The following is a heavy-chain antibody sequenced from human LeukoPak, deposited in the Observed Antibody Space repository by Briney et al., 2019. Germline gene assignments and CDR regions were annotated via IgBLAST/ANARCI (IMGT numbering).Heavy chain of an antibody. CDR1: GFTVSSNY. J-gene: IGHJ4*02. D-gene: IGHD6-19*01. CDR2: IYSGGST. V-gene: IGHV3-53*01. Sequence: GGSLRLSCAASGFTVSSNYMSWVRQAPGKGLEWVSVIYSGGSTYYADSVKGRFTISRDNSKYTLYLQMNSLRAEDTAVYYCARGIAVAGTNYFDYWGQGTLVTVSS. CDR3: ARGIAVAGTNYFDY.